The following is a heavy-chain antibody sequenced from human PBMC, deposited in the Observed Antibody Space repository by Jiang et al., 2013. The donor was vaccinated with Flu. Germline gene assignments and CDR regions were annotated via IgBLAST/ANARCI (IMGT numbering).Heavy chain of an antibody. CDR2: ISAYSGDT. CDR3: AILDGRFPIDY. J-gene: IGHJ4*02. D-gene: IGHD6-19*01. CDR1: GYAFTNYG. V-gene: IGHV1-18*01. Sequence: SGAEVKQPGASVKVSCKTSGYAFTNYGIDWVRQAPGQGLEWMGWISAYSGDTKYAQRLQGRVTVTTDVSTRTAHMELRSLRSDDTAIYFCAILDGRFPIDYWGQGTQVIVSS.